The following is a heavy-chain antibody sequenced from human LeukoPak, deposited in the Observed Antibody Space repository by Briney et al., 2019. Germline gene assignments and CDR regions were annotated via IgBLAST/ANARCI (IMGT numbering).Heavy chain of an antibody. V-gene: IGHV3-21*01. CDR3: AKDGLRGSVGVIAAY. CDR2: ISSSSSYI. J-gene: IGHJ4*02. CDR1: GFTFSSYG. D-gene: IGHD2-21*01. Sequence: GGSLRLSCAASGFTFSSYGMTWVRQAPGKGLEWVSSISSSSSYIYYADSVKGRFTISRDNAKNSLYLQMNSLRAEDTAVYYCAKDGLRGSVGVIAAYWGQGTLVTVSS.